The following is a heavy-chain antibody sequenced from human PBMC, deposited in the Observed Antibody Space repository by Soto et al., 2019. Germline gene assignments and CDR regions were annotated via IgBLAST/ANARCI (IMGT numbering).Heavy chain of an antibody. Sequence: HPGGSLRLSCAASGFTFSSYAMHWVRQAPGKGLERVAVISYDGSNKYYADSVKGRFTISRDNSKNTLYLQMNSLRAEDTAVYYCARDSREQWLGFYNWLAPWGQGTLVTVSS. V-gene: IGHV3-30-3*01. CDR1: GFTFSSYA. J-gene: IGHJ5*02. CDR3: ARDSREQWLGFYNWLAP. D-gene: IGHD6-19*01. CDR2: ISYDGSNK.